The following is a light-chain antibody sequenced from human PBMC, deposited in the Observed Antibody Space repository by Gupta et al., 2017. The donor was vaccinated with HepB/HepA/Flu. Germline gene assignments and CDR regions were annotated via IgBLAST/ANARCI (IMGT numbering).Light chain of an antibody. CDR3: AAWDDSLWV. V-gene: IGLV1-47*01. J-gene: IGLJ2*01. CDR2: RNN. CDR1: SSNIGSNY. Sequence: QSVLTQPPSASGTPGQRVTISCSGSSSNIGSNYVYWYQQLPGTAPKLLIYRNNPRPSGVPDRFSGSKSGTSASLAISGLRSEDEADYYCAAWDDSLWVFGGGTKLTVL.